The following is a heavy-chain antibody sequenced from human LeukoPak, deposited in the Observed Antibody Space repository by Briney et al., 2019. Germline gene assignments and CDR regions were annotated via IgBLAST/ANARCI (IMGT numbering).Heavy chain of an antibody. CDR3: ARGGFLDPFDP. CDR1: GGSFGGYY. D-gene: IGHD1-1*01. J-gene: IGHJ5*02. V-gene: IGHV4-59*01. Sequence: KPSETLSLPCAVYGGSFGGYYWSWIRQPPGKGLDWIGYIYYSGSTKYNPSLKSRVTISVDTSKNQFSLRLSSVTAADTAVYYCARGGFLDPFDPWGQGTLVTVSS. CDR2: IYYSGST.